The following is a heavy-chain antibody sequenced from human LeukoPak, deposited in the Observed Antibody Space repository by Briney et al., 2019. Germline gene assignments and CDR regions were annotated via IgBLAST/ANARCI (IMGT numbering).Heavy chain of an antibody. Sequence: ASVKVSCKASGYTFISYTLHWVRQAPGQRLEWMGWINTGNGNTKYSQKFQGRVTITRDTSASTTYMELGNLGSEDTAVYYCARDYGPWGQGTLVTVSS. D-gene: IGHD3-16*01. V-gene: IGHV1-3*04. CDR1: GYTFISYT. CDR3: ARDYGP. J-gene: IGHJ5*02. CDR2: INTGNGNT.